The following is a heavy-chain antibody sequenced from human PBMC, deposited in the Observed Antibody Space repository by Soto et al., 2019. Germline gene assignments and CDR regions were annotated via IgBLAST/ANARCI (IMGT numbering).Heavy chain of an antibody. Sequence: QVQLVQSETEVKKPGASVKVSCKASGYTFTDYGFSWVRQAPGQGLEWMGRISAYTGNTNDEQKCPGIVTMTTATSASTGYMELRSLRSDDTGVYYCASDPATGWFDPWGQGTLVTVSS. J-gene: IGHJ5*02. V-gene: IGHV1-18*01. CDR1: GYTFTDYG. CDR3: ASDPATGWFDP. CDR2: ISAYTGNT.